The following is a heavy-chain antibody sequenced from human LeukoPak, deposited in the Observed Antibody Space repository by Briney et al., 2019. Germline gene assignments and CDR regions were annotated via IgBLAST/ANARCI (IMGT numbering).Heavy chain of an antibody. CDR2: ISGSGGST. J-gene: IGHJ4*02. CDR3: ANEYDYGDYFDY. D-gene: IGHD4-17*01. V-gene: IGHV3-23*01. Sequence: PGGSLRLSRAASGFTFSSYAMSWVRQAPGKGLEWVSAISGSGGSTYYADSVKGRFTISRDDSKNTLYLQMNSLRAEDTAVYYCANEYDYGDYFDYWGQGTLVTVSS. CDR1: GFTFSSYA.